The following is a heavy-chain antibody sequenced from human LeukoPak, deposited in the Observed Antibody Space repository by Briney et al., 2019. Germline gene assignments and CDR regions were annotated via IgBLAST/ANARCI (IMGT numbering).Heavy chain of an antibody. V-gene: IGHV3-53*01. Sequence: GGTLRLSCAVSGFTVSSNYMSWVRQAPGKGLEWVSVIYDIGNTYYADSVKGRFTISRDTSNTAVYLQMNSLRAEDTAVYYCARGGMRRPYDCWGQGALVTVSS. CDR1: GFTVSSNY. D-gene: IGHD1-14*01. J-gene: IGHJ4*02. CDR2: IYDIGNT. CDR3: ARGGMRRPYDC.